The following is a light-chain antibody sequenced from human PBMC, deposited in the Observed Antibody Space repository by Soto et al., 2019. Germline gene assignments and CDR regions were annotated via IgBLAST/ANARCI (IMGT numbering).Light chain of an antibody. V-gene: IGKV3-20*01. CDR1: QSVSSSY. Sequence: EIVLTQSPGTLSLSPGERATLSCRASQSVSSSYLAWYQQKPGQAPRLLIYGAASRATGIPDRFSGSGSGKDYILTISRLEPEDSAVYYCQQYGSSPTWTFGQGTKVEIK. CDR2: GAA. CDR3: QQYGSSPTWT. J-gene: IGKJ1*01.